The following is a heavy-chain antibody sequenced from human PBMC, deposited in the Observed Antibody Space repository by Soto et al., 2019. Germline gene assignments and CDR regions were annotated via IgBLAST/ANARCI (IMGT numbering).Heavy chain of an antibody. CDR2: INHDGSEE. D-gene: IGHD1-1*01. J-gene: IGHJ6*03. V-gene: IGHV3-7*01. CDR1: GFTFSSYW. CDR3: ARDDWNQDYYYFYMDV. Sequence: GGSLRLSCAASGFTFSSYWMSWVRQAPGKGLEWVANINHDGSEEYYVDSVKGRFTISRDNAKDSLYLQMNSLRAEDTAVYYCARDDWNQDYYYFYMDVWGRGTTVTVSS.